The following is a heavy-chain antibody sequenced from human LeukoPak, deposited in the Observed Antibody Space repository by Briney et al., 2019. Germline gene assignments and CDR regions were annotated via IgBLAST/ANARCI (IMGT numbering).Heavy chain of an antibody. Sequence: SETLSLTCTVSGDYISSYYWSWIRQPPGKGLEWIGYIYYSGGTDYNPSLKSRVTISVDTSKNQFSLRLRSVTAADTAVYYCARHVTISGPYDASDIWGQGTMVTVSP. V-gene: IGHV4-59*08. D-gene: IGHD5-24*01. CDR3: ARHVTISGPYDASDI. J-gene: IGHJ3*02. CDR1: GDYISSYY. CDR2: IYYSGGT.